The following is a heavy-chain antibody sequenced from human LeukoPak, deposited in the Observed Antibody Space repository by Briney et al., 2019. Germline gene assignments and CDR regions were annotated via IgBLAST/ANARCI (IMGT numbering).Heavy chain of an antibody. CDR3: ARQESYYDILVGGY. CDR2: IYPGNSET. Sequence: GESLKISCQGSGYSFTTYRIGWVRQMPGKGLEWMGIIYPGNSETRYSPSFQGQVTISADKSISTAYLQWSSLKASDTAMYYCARQESYYDILVGGYWGQGTLVTVSS. D-gene: IGHD3-9*01. V-gene: IGHV5-51*01. CDR1: GYSFTTYR. J-gene: IGHJ4*02.